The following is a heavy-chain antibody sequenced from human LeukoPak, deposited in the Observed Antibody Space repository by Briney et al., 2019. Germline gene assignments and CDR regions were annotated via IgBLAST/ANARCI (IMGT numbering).Heavy chain of an antibody. CDR1: GFTFSSYG. CDR3: ARDHIPSSSGWFDP. J-gene: IGHJ5*02. CDR2: IWYDGSNK. V-gene: IGHV3-33*01. Sequence: GGSLRLSCAVSGFTFSSYGMHWVRQAPGKGLERVAVIWYDGSNKYYADSVKGRFIISRDNSKNTLYLQMNSLRAEDTAVYYCARDHIPSSSGWFDPWGQGTLVTVSS. D-gene: IGHD6-6*01.